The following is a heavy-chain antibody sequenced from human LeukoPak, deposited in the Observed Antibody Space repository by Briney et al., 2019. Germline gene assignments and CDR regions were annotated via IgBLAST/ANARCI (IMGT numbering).Heavy chain of an antibody. D-gene: IGHD3-10*01. V-gene: IGHV4-34*01. CDR2: INHSGST. CDR1: GGSFSGYY. CDR3: ARGSGAVDY. J-gene: IGHJ4*02. Sequence: SETLSLTCAVYGGSFSGYYWSWIRQPPGKGLEWIGEINHSGSTNYNPSLKSRVTISVDTSKNQFSLKLSSVTAADTAVYYCARGSGAVDYWGQGTLVTVSS.